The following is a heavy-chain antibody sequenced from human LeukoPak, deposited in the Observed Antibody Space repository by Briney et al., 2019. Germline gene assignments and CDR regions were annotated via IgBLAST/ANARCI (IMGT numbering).Heavy chain of an antibody. Sequence: GASVKVSCKASGYTFTNYGITWVRQAPGQGLEWMGWISAYNGNTNYAQKLQGRVTMTTDTSTSTAYMKLRSLRSDDTAVYYCARDLYDYVWGSYRYTGDYFDYWGQGTLVTVSS. J-gene: IGHJ4*02. CDR3: ARDLYDYVWGSYRYTGDYFDY. V-gene: IGHV1-18*01. CDR2: ISAYNGNT. D-gene: IGHD3-16*02. CDR1: GYTFTNYG.